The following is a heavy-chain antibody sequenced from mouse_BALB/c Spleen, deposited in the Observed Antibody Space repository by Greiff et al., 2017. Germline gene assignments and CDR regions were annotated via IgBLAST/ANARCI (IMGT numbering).Heavy chain of an antibody. CDR1: GYTFTSYD. CDR2: IYPGDGST. Sequence: QVQLQESGPELVKPGALVKISCKASGYTFTSYDINWVKQRPGQGLEWIGWIYPGDGSTKYNEKFKGKATLTADNSSTTAYMQLSSLTSENSAVYFCAKTETKEVFDYWGQGTTLTVSS. CDR3: AKTETKEVFDY. V-gene: IGHV1S56*01. D-gene: IGHD4-1*01. J-gene: IGHJ2*01.